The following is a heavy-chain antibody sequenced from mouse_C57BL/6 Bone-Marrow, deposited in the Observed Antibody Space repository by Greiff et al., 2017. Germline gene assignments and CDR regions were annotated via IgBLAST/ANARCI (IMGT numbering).Heavy chain of an antibody. V-gene: IGHV1-52*01. D-gene: IGHD1-1*02. Sequence: VQVVESGPELVKPGASVKISCKASGYTFTSYWMHWVKQRPIQGLEWIGNIDPSDSETHYNQKFKDKATLTVDKSSSTAYMQLSGQTAEDSAVYYCARTGGYCWYFDVWGTGTTVTVSS. CDR1: GYTFTSYW. CDR3: ARTGGYCWYFDV. CDR2: IDPSDSET. J-gene: IGHJ1*03.